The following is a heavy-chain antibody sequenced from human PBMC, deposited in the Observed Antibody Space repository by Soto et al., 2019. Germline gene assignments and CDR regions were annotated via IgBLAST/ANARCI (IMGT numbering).Heavy chain of an antibody. J-gene: IGHJ3*02. CDR3: ARGRGTIFGAFDM. D-gene: IGHD3-3*01. V-gene: IGHV3-30-3*01. CDR2: ISYDGINK. Sequence: VALISYDGINKYYADSVKGRFTISRDSPKNTLYLQMNSLRVEDTAVYYCARGRGTIFGAFDMWGQGTMVTVSS.